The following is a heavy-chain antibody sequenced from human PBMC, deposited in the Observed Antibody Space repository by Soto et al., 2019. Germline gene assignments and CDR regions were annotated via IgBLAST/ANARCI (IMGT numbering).Heavy chain of an antibody. D-gene: IGHD3-3*01. Sequence: PGGSLRLSCAASGFTFSSYGMHWVRQAPGKGLEWVAVISYDGSNKYYADSVKGRFTISRDNSKNTLYLQMNSLRAEDTAVYYSALGASPSGYWGGFDDWGQGTLVTVSS. V-gene: IGHV3-30*03. CDR3: ALGASPSGYWGGFDD. J-gene: IGHJ5*02. CDR2: ISYDGSNK. CDR1: GFTFSSYG.